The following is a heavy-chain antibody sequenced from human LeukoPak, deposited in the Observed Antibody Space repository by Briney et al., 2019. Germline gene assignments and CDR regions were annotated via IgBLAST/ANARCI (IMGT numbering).Heavy chain of an antibody. CDR3: ARGTTGTTDYYYGMDV. Sequence: SETLSLTCAVYGVSFSGYYWSWLRQPPGKGLEWIGEINHSGSTNYNPSLKSRVTISVDTSKNQYSLKLSSVTAADTAVYYCARGTTGTTDYYYGMDVWGKGTTVTVSS. J-gene: IGHJ6*04. CDR1: GVSFSGYY. D-gene: IGHD1-1*01. V-gene: IGHV4-34*01. CDR2: INHSGST.